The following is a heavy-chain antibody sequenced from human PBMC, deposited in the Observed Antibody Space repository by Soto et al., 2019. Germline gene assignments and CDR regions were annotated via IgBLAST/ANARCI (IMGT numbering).Heavy chain of an antibody. J-gene: IGHJ6*02. CDR1: GYTFSSYG. V-gene: IGHV1-18*01. CDR2: ISGYNGNT. CDR3: ARGSRLFGVVIFQHYDMDV. D-gene: IGHD3-3*01. Sequence: QVQLVQSGTEVKKPGASVKVSCKASGYTFSSYGISWVRQAPGQGLEWMGWISGYNGNTKYAQKLQGRVTMTTDTSTSTAYVELRILTSDDTAVYYCARGSRLFGVVIFQHYDMDVWGQGTTVTVSS.